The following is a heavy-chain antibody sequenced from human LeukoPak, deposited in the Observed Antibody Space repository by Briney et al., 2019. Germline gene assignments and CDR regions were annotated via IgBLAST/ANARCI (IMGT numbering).Heavy chain of an antibody. J-gene: IGHJ6*03. CDR2: VSSNGGRT. CDR1: GFTFSSYA. CDR3: ARDLRSGAYYYFYMDV. V-gene: IGHV3-64*01. Sequence: PGRSLRLSCAASGFTFSSYAMHWVRQAPGKGLEYVAAVSSNGGRTYYANSVKGRFSISRDNSRNTLYLQMGSLRAEDTAVYYCARDLRSGAYYYFYMDVWGNGTTVIVSS. D-gene: IGHD3-3*01.